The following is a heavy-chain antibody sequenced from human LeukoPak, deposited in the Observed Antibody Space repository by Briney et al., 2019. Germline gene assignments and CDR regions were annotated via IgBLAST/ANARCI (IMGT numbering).Heavy chain of an antibody. J-gene: IGHJ4*02. CDR2: IKSKTDGGTT. V-gene: IGHV3-15*01. CDR1: GFTFSNAW. CDR3: ARGPKWELLDSVDY. D-gene: IGHD1-26*01. Sequence: GGSLRLSCAASGFTFSNAWMSWVRQAPGKGLEWVGRIKSKTDGGTTDYAAPVKGRFTISRDDSKNTLYLQMNSLRAEDTAVYYCARGPKWELLDSVDYWGQGTLVTVSS.